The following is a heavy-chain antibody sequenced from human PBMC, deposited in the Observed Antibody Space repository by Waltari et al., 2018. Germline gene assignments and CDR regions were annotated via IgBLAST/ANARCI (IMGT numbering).Heavy chain of an antibody. V-gene: IGHV1-8*01. D-gene: IGHD2-21*02. CDR3: ARAPHGVTMLGY. CDR2: MNPDSGNT. CDR1: GYTFTSYD. Sequence: QVQLVQSGAEVKKPGASVKVSCKASGYTFTSYDINWVRQATGQGLEWMGWMNPDSGNTGYAQKFRGRVTMTRSTSISTAYMGLSSVRSEDTAVYYCARAPHGVTMLGYWGQGTLVTVSS. J-gene: IGHJ4*02.